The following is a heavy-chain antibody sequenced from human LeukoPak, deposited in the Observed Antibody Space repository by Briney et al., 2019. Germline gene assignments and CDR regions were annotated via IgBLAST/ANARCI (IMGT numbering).Heavy chain of an antibody. CDR3: ARASSDFGELFP. J-gene: IGHJ5*02. CDR2: INPSSGST. D-gene: IGHD3-10*01. V-gene: IGHV1-46*01. CDR1: GYTFSNYY. Sequence: ASVKVSCKPSGYTFSNYYIHWVRQAPGQGLEWMGIINPSSGSTSYTQKFQGRVTMTRDTSTSTVYMDLSSLRSEDTAVYYCARASSDFGELFPWGQGTLVTVSS.